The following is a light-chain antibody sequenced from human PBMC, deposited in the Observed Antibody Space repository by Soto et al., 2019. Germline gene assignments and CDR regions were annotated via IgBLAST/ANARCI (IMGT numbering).Light chain of an antibody. V-gene: IGKV1-33*01. CDR3: QHYDHLPIT. CDR2: DAS. CDR1: QAIPNY. J-gene: IGKJ5*01. Sequence: DIQMTQSPSSLSASVGDRVTITCQASQAIPNYLNWYQQKPGRAPRLLLYDASSLETGVPSRFSGSGSGTDFTLTISSLQPEDVATYYCQHYDHLPITFGQGTRLEIK.